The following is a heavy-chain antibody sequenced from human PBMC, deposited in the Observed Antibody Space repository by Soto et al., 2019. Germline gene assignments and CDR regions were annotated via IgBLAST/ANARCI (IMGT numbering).Heavy chain of an antibody. J-gene: IGHJ1*01. CDR1: GGSISSGDYY. Sequence: QVQLQESGPGPVKPSQTLSLTCTVSGGSISSGDYYWSWIRQPPGKGLEWIGYIYYSGSTYYNPSLKSRVTISVDTSKNQFSLKLSSVTAADTAVYYCARAPRKLFLRAYFQHWGQGTLVTVSS. V-gene: IGHV4-30-4*01. CDR2: IYYSGST. CDR3: ARAPRKLFLRAYFQH.